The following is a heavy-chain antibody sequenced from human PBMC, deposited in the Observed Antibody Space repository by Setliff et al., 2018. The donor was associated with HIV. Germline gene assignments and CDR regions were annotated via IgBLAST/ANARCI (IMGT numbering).Heavy chain of an antibody. Sequence: SETLSLTCTVSGGSISSYDYNWGWIRQPPGKGLEWIANIYYTGRTYYNPSLKSRVTISVDTSKNQFSLEVTSLTAADTAVYYCARYRRGAEWFDPWGQGTLVTVS. V-gene: IGHV4-39*01. CDR1: GGSISSYDYN. CDR2: IYYTGRT. J-gene: IGHJ5*02. D-gene: IGHD1-26*01. CDR3: ARYRRGAEWFDP.